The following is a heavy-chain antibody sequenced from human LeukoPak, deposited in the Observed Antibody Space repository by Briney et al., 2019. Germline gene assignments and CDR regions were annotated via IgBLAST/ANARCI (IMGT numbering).Heavy chain of an antibody. J-gene: IGHJ5*02. CDR3: ARYIVVAAGWFDP. Sequence: SETLSLTCTVSGGSISSSSYYWGWIRQPPGKGLEWIGSIYCSGSTYYNPSLKSRVTISVDTSKNQFSLKLSSVTAADTAVYYCARYIVVAAGWFDPWGQGTLVTVSS. V-gene: IGHV4-39*01. CDR2: IYCSGST. CDR1: GGSISSSSYY. D-gene: IGHD2-2*01.